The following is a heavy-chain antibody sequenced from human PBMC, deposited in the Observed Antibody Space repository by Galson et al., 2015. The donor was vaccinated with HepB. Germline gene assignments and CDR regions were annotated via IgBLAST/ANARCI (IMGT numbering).Heavy chain of an antibody. J-gene: IGHJ3*02. V-gene: IGHV1-2*06. Sequence: SVKVPCKASGYTFTGYYMHWVRQAPGQGLEWMGRINPNSGGTNYAQKFQGRVTMTRDTSISTAYMELSRLRSDDTAVYYCARDSAGYYYDSSGYDAFDIWGQGTMVTVSS. CDR3: ARDSAGYYYDSSGYDAFDI. CDR2: INPNSGGT. D-gene: IGHD3-22*01. CDR1: GYTFTGYY.